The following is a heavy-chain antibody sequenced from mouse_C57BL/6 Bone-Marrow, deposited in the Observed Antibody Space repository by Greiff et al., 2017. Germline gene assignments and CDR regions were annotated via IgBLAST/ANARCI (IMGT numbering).Heavy chain of an antibody. J-gene: IGHJ2*01. V-gene: IGHV1-69*01. CDR1: GYTFTSYW. D-gene: IGHD1-1*01. Sequence: QVQLQQPGAELVMPGASVKLSCKASGYTFTSYWMNWVKQRPGQGLAWIGVIDPSDSYTTYNQQLKGKSTLTVDKSSSKAYMQLSSLTSDDSAVYYCARSGREGYWGQGTTLTVSS. CDR2: IDPSDSYT. CDR3: ARSGREGY.